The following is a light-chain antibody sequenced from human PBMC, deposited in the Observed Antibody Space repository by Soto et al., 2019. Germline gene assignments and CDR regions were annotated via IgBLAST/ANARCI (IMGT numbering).Light chain of an antibody. Sequence: QSALTQPPSASGTPGQRVTISCSGSSSNIGSNVVNWYQQLPGTAPKLLIYSNNQRPSGVPDRFSGSKSGTSASLAISGLQSEDETDYYCASWDDSLSAVLFGGGTQLTVL. CDR2: SNN. CDR1: SSNIGSNV. CDR3: ASWDDSLSAVL. J-gene: IGLJ2*01. V-gene: IGLV1-44*01.